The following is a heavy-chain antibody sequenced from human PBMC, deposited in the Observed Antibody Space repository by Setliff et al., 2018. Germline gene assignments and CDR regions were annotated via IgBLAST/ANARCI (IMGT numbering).Heavy chain of an antibody. CDR2: IDPKSGRT. CDR3: AKQGDLAFDY. Sequence: ASVKVSCKASEYTFTAYYLHWMRQAPGQGLEWVGWIDPKSGRTKYAVKFQGRVTMTRDTSSSTIYMEVNSLTSDDTAVYFCAKQGDLAFDYWGQGTQVTVSS. D-gene: IGHD3-16*01. CDR1: EYTFTAYY. J-gene: IGHJ4*02. V-gene: IGHV1-2*02.